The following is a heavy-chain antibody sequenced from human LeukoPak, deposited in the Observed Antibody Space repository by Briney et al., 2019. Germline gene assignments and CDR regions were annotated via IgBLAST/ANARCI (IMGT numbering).Heavy chain of an antibody. J-gene: IGHJ3*02. CDR1: GYTFTSYY. V-gene: IGHV1-2*02. Sequence: ASVKVSCKASGYTFTSYYMHWARQAPGQGLEWMGWINPNSGGTNYAQKFQGRVTMTRDTSISTAYMELSRLRSDDTAVYYCARDSPDNAFDIWGQGTRVTVSS. CDR3: ARDSPDNAFDI. D-gene: IGHD1-14*01. CDR2: INPNSGGT.